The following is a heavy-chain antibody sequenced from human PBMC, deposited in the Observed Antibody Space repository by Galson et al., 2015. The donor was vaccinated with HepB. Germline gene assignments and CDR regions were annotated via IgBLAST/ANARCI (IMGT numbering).Heavy chain of an antibody. CDR3: AKVTDFDIVTGYYPQY. D-gene: IGHD3-9*01. J-gene: IGHJ4*02. Sequence: SLRLSCAASGFTFSSYAMTWVRQAPGKGLQWVSSISGSGGTYYADSVKSRFTISRDNSKNTLYLQMNSLRVEDTAVYYCAKVTDFDIVTGYYPQYWGQGTLVTVSS. V-gene: IGHV3-23*01. CDR2: ISGSGGT. CDR1: GFTFSSYA.